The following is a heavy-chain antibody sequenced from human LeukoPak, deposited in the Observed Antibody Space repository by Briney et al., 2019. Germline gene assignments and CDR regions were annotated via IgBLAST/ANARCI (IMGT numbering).Heavy chain of an antibody. D-gene: IGHD4-17*01. Sequence: KAGGSLRLSCAASGFTFSSYSMNWVRQAPGEGLEWVSSISSSSSYIYYADSVKGRFTISRDNAKNSLYLQMNSLRAEDTAVYYCARGFDGDYVDGGYYMDVWGKGTTVTVSS. J-gene: IGHJ6*03. CDR3: ARGFDGDYVDGGYYMDV. CDR2: ISSSSSYI. CDR1: GFTFSSYS. V-gene: IGHV3-21*01.